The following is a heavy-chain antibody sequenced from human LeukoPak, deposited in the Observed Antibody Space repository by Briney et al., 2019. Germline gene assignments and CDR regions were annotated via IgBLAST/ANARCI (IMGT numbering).Heavy chain of an antibody. CDR2: INTDGSRT. J-gene: IGHJ4*02. Sequence: GGSLRLSCAVSGFTFSSYWMHWVRQTPGKGLVWVSRINTDGSRTNNADSVKGRFTISRDNAKNTLYLQMNSLRAEDTAVYYCTRDWRNLGYDYWGQGTLVTVSS. D-gene: IGHD5-12*01. CDR3: TRDWRNLGYDY. V-gene: IGHV3-74*01. CDR1: GFTFSSYW.